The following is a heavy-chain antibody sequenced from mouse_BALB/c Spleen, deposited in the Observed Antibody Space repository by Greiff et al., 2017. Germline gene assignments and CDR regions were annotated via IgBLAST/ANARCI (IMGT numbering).Heavy chain of an antibody. CDR1: GFSLTSYG. CDR2: IWSGGST. J-gene: IGHJ4*01. CDR3: ARNWYGYAMDY. Sequence: QVQLKQSGPGLVQPSQSLSITCTVSGFSLTSYGVHWVRQSPGKGLEWLGVIWSGGSTDYNAAFISRLSISKDNSKSQVFFKMNSLQANDTAIYYCARNWYGYAMDYWGQGTSVTVSS. V-gene: IGHV2-2*02. D-gene: IGHD2-14*01.